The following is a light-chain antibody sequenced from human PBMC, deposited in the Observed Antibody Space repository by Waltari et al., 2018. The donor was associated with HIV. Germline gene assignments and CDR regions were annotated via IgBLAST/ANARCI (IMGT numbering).Light chain of an antibody. J-gene: IGKJ4*01. CDR1: ESLSNY. Sequence: EIVVTQSPATLSLSPGERVTLSCRASESLSNYLVWYQQKPGQAPRLLIYEASKRATGIPARFSGSQAGTEFTLTISNLEPEDFAVYFCQQRNSWPPTLTFAGGTRVEI. CDR3: QQRNSWPPTLT. V-gene: IGKV3-11*01. CDR2: EAS.